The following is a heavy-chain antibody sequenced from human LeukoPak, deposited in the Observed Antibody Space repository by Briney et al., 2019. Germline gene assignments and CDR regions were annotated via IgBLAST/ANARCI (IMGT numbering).Heavy chain of an antibody. V-gene: IGHV3-21*01. J-gene: IGHJ2*01. CDR3: AESGYGNYWYFDL. Sequence: GGSLRLSCAASGFTFSSYSMNWVRQAPGKGLEWVSSISSSSSYIYYADSVKGRFTISRDNAKNSLYLQMNSLRAEDTAVYYCAESGYGNYWYFDLWGRGTLVTVSS. D-gene: IGHD5-18*01. CDR1: GFTFSSYS. CDR2: ISSSSSYI.